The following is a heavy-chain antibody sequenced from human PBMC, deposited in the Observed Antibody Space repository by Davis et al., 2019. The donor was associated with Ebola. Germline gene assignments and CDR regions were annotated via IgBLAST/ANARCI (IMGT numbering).Heavy chain of an antibody. J-gene: IGHJ4*02. CDR3: ARGLYGWYYFDY. CDR1: GYTFTSYY. Sequence: SVTVSCMASGYTFTSYYILWLRHAPGQGLEWMGRISPNSGGTNYAQKFQGRVTMTRDTSISTAYMELSRLTSDDTAVYYCARGLYGWYYFDYWGQGTLVTVSS. D-gene: IGHD6-19*01. CDR2: ISPNSGGT. V-gene: IGHV1-2*06.